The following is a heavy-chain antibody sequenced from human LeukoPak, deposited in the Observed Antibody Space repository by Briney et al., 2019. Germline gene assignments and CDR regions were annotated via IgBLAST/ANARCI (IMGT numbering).Heavy chain of an antibody. Sequence: ASVKVSCKAYGYTFSDYYMHWVRQAPGQGLEWMGWINPKSGGANFAEKFQGRVTMTRDTSIRTVYMELSRVTYDDTAVYYCARGVGTSWFGPWGQGTLVTVSS. CDR3: ARGVGTSWFGP. CDR1: GYTFSDYY. J-gene: IGHJ5*02. D-gene: IGHD2-2*01. CDR2: INPKSGGA. V-gene: IGHV1-2*02.